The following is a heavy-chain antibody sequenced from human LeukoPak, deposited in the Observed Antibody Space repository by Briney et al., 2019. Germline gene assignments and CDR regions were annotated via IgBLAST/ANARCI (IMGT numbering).Heavy chain of an antibody. CDR3: ARDGVGSIPFDY. CDR1: GFAFSSS. D-gene: IGHD1-26*01. J-gene: IGHJ4*02. Sequence: GGSLRLSCAGSGFAFSSSMSWVRQAPGKGLEWVSAIGGGGDKTYYADSVKGRFTISRDNSKNTLYLQMNSLRVEDTAVYYCARDGVGSIPFDYWGQGTLVTVSS. V-gene: IGHV3-23*01. CDR2: IGGGGDKT.